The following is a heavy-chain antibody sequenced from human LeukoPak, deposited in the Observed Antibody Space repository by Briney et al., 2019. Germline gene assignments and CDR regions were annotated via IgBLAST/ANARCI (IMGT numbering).Heavy chain of an antibody. CDR1: GYTFTSYY. CDR3: ARVGCGRDVRRCFDY. J-gene: IGHJ4*02. D-gene: IGHD1-26*01. CDR2: INPSGGST. Sequence: GASVKVSCKASGYTFTSYYMHWVRQAPGQGLEWMGIINPSGGSTSYAQKFQGRVTMTRDTSTSTVYMEPSSLRSEDTAVYYCARVGCGRDVRRCFDYWGQGTLVTVSS. V-gene: IGHV1-46*01.